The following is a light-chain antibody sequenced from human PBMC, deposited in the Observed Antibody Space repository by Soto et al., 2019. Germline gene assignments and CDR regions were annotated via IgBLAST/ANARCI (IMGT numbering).Light chain of an antibody. V-gene: IGKV1-5*03. Sequence: DIQMTQSPSTLSGSVGDRVTITCRASQTISSWLAWYQQKPGKAPKLLIYKASTLKSGVPSRFSGSGSGTEFTLTISSLQPDDFATYYCQHYNRYSAAFGQGTKVELK. CDR1: QTISSW. J-gene: IGKJ1*01. CDR3: QHYNRYSAA. CDR2: KAS.